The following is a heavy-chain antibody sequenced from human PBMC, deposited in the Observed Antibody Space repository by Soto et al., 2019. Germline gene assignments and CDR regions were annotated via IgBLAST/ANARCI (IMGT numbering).Heavy chain of an antibody. Sequence: PSETLSLTCAVYGGSFSGYYWSWIRQPPGKGLEWIGEINHSGSTNYNPSLKSRVTISVDTSKNQFSLKLSSVTAADTAVYYCAREGPVVVVAASNDAFDIWGQGTM. D-gene: IGHD2-15*01. CDR1: GGSFSGYY. V-gene: IGHV4-34*01. J-gene: IGHJ3*02. CDR3: AREGPVVVVAASNDAFDI. CDR2: INHSGST.